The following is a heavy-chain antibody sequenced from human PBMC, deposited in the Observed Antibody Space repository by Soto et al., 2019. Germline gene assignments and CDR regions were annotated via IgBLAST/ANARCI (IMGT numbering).Heavy chain of an antibody. J-gene: IGHJ4*02. CDR2: IYPGDSDT. CDR1: GYSFTSYW. D-gene: IGHD6-13*01. Sequence: GQSLKISCKGSGYSFTSYWIGWVRQMPGKGLEWMGIIYPGDSDTRYSPSFQGQVTISADKSISTAYLQWSSLTASDTAMYYCARDNRQQLASVDYWGQGTMGTVSS. V-gene: IGHV5-51*01. CDR3: ARDNRQQLASVDY.